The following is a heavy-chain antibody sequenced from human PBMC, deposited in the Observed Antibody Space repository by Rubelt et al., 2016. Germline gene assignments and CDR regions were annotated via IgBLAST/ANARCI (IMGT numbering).Heavy chain of an antibody. CDR2: IYYSGST. CDR3: ARVGSSLDY. Sequence: QVQLQESGPGLVKPSETLSLTCTVSGGSICSYYWSWIRQPPGKGLEWIGYIYYSGSTNYNPSLKSRVTMSVDTSKNQLSLKLSSVTAADTAVYYCARVGSSLDYWGQGTLVTVSS. D-gene: IGHD6-13*01. J-gene: IGHJ4*02. V-gene: IGHV4-59*12. CDR1: GGSICSYY.